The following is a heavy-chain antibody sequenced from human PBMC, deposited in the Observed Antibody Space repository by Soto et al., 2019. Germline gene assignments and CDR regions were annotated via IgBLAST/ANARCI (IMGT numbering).Heavy chain of an antibody. CDR3: ATHSSSSRLSDY. CDR1: GYTLTELS. V-gene: IGHV1-24*01. J-gene: IGHJ4*02. D-gene: IGHD6-13*01. Sequence: QVQLVQSGAEVKKPGASVKVSCKVSGYTLTELSMHWVRQAPGKGLEWMGGFDPEDGETIYAPKFQGRVTMTEDTSTDNGYTELSSLRSEDTAVYDCATHSSSSRLSDYWGQGTLVTVSS. CDR2: FDPEDGET.